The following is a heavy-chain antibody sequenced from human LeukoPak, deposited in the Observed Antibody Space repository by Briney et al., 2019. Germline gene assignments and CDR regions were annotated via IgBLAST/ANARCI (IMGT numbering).Heavy chain of an antibody. CDR1: GFTLSTYA. CDR3: AKVMYRGGYWYFDN. V-gene: IGHV3-23*01. D-gene: IGHD2-21*01. CDR2: IRASGGTA. J-gene: IGHJ4*02. Sequence: GGSLRLSCAASGFTLSTYAMNWVRQAPGKGLEWVSGIRASGGTAYYADSVKGRFTIPGDDSKNTLYLQMNSLRAEDTAIYYCAKVMYRGGYWYFDNWGQGTLITVS.